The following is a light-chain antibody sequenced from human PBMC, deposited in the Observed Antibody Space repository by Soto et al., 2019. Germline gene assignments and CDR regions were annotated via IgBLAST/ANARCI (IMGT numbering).Light chain of an antibody. CDR1: QDISNY. V-gene: IGKV1-27*01. CDR2: AAS. CDR3: QKYNSAPLT. Sequence: IQMTQSPSSLSASVGDRVTITCRASQDISNYLAWYQRKPGKVPKLLIYAASTLQSGVPSRFSGSGSGTDFTLTISSLQPEDVATYYCQKYNSAPLTFGGGTKVDIK. J-gene: IGKJ4*01.